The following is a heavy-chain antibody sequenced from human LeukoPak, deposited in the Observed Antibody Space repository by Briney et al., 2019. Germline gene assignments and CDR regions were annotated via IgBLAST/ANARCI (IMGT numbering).Heavy chain of an antibody. CDR1: GGSISSYY. J-gene: IGHJ5*02. CDR2: IYYSGST. V-gene: IGHV4-59*01. CDR3: ARVMDWGWNGWFDP. D-gene: IGHD3/OR15-3a*01. Sequence: SETLSLTCTVSGGSISSYYWGWIRQPPGKGLEWIGYIYYSGSTNYNPSLKSRVTISVDTSKNQFSLKLSSVTAADTAVYYCARVMDWGWNGWFDPWGQGTLVTVSS.